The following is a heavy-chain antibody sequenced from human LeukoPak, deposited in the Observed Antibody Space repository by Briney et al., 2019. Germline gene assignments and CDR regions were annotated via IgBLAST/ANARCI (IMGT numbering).Heavy chain of an antibody. CDR1: GGSISSGDYY. CDR3: ARDTDPHCSSTSCYSY. Sequence: PSETLSLTCTVPGGSISSGDYYWSWIRQPPGKGLEWIGYIYYSGSTYYNPSLKSRVTISVDTSKNQFSLKLSSVTAADTAVYYCARDTDPHCSSTSCYSYWGQGTLVTVSS. D-gene: IGHD2-2*01. J-gene: IGHJ4*02. CDR2: IYYSGST. V-gene: IGHV4-30-4*08.